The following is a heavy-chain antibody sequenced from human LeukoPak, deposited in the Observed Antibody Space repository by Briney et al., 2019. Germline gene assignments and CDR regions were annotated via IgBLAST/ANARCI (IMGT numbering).Heavy chain of an antibody. J-gene: IGHJ5*02. CDR3: ARHIGPALLRVLDAKRPGWFDP. CDR2: INYSGST. D-gene: IGHD3-3*01. CDR1: GGSISSSSYY. Sequence: SETLSLTCTVSGGSISSSSYYWGWLRQPPGMGLDWIGSINYSGSTYYKPSIKRRVTIPVDTSKNQFCLKLSSVTAADTAVYYCARHIGPALLRVLDAKRPGWFDPWGQGTLVTVSS. V-gene: IGHV4-39*01.